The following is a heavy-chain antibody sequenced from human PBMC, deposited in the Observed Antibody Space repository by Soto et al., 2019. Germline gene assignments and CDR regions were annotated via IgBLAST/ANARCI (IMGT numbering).Heavy chain of an antibody. CDR2: IHYTGST. V-gene: IGHV4-59*01. CDR3: GRDLTISSTDGPLDP. CDR1: GGSMSRDY. D-gene: IGHD1-1*01. J-gene: IGHJ5*01. Sequence: SETLSLTCTVAGGSMSRDYWTWIRQPPGKGLEWVGNIHYTGSTNYNPSLKSRVTILLGTSTSQFSRKGSAVTGADTAGNYGGRDLTISSTDGPLDPWGQGTLVTVSS.